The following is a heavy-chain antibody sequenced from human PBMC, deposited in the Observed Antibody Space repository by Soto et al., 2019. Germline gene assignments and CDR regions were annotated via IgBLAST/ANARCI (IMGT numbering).Heavy chain of an antibody. CDR3: ARTVIGGFDY. D-gene: IGHD3-16*02. CDR1: GDSISSYY. CDR2: IYYSGST. V-gene: IGHV4-59*01. J-gene: IGHJ4*02. Sequence: QVQLQESGPGLVKPSETLSLTCTVSGDSISSYYWSWIRQPPGKGLEWIAYIYYSGSTNYNPSLKSRVAISGDTSKNQFSLKLSSVTAADTAVYYCARTVIGGFDYWGQGILVTVSS.